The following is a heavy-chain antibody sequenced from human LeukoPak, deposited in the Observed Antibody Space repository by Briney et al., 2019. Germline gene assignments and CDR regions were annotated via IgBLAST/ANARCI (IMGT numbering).Heavy chain of an antibody. CDR1: GFTFSSYG. Sequence: GGSLRLSCAASGFTFSSYGMHWVRQAPGKGLEWVAVISYDGSNKYYADSVKGRFTISRDNSKNTLYLQMNSLRAEDTAVYYCAKGHLLDYWGQGTLVTVPS. D-gene: IGHD2-15*01. CDR2: ISYDGSNK. V-gene: IGHV3-30*18. J-gene: IGHJ4*02. CDR3: AKGHLLDY.